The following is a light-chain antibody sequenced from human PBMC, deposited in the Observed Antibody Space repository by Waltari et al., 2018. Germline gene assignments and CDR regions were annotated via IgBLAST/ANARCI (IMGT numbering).Light chain of an antibody. J-gene: IGKJ2*01. Sequence: DIQMTQSPSSLSASVGDRVTITCRASQSISSYLNWYQQKPGKAPKLLIYAASSLQIGVPSRFSGSGSGTDFTLTISSLQPEDFVTYYCQQSYSTPYTFGQGTKLEIK. V-gene: IGKV1-39*01. CDR1: QSISSY. CDR3: QQSYSTPYT. CDR2: AAS.